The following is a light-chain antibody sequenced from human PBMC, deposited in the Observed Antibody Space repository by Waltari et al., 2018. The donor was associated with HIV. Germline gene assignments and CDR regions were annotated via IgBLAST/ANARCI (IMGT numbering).Light chain of an antibody. V-gene: IGKV3-20*01. J-gene: IGKJ1*01. CDR1: QSIISNY. CDR2: GAS. Sequence: EIVLTQSPGTLSLSPGERATLPCRASQSIISNYLAWYQQKPGQAPRLLIYGASSRTTGIPDMFSGSGSVTDFTLTISRLEPEDFAVYYCQQYGSSPWTFGQGTKVEIK. CDR3: QQYGSSPWT.